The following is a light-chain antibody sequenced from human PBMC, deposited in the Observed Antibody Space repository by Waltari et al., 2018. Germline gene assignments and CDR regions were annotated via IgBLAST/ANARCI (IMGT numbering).Light chain of an antibody. CDR1: RSDVGRYDL. V-gene: IGLV2-23*01. Sequence: QSALTQPASVSGSPGQSVTISCTGSRSDVGRYDLVSWYQHHPDKAPQAILFEDSKRPSGVSNRFSGSKSGNTASLTISGLQAEDEADYYCCSYADSRTWVFGGGTKLTVL. CDR3: CSYADSRTWV. CDR2: EDS. J-gene: IGLJ3*02.